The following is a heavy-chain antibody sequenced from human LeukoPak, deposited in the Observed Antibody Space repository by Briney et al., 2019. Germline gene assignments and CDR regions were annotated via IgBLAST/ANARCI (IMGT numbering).Heavy chain of an antibody. Sequence: ASVKVSCKASGYTFTNYDINWVRQATGQGLEWMGWMNPNSGDTGYAQKFQGRVTMTRDTSITTAYMELTSLRSEDTAVYYCARDSRSHYYYYYMDVWGKGTTVTVSS. J-gene: IGHJ6*03. CDR1: GYTFTNYD. CDR3: ARDSRSHYYYYYMDV. V-gene: IGHV1-8*01. CDR2: MNPNSGDT.